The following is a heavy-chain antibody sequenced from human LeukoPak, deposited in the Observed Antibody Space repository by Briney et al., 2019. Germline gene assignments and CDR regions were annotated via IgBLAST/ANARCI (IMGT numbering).Heavy chain of an antibody. V-gene: IGHV4-59*01. CDR2: ISYDESP. J-gene: IGHJ4*02. D-gene: IGHD3-22*01. CDR3: ARSLYDGSGYYRWLFDF. CDR1: GGSISSYY. Sequence: SETLSLTCTVSGGSISSYYWSWIRRPPGKGLEWMGHISYDESPNYTPSLKSRVTMSVDTPKNQISLTLRSVTAADTAVYYCARSLYDGSGYYRWLFDFWGQGTPVTVSS.